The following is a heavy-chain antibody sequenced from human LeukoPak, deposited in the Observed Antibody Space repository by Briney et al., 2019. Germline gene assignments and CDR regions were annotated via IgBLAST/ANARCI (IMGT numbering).Heavy chain of an antibody. CDR2: IRYDGSNK. Sequence: PGGSLRLSCAASGFTFSNYAMHRVRQAPGKGLEWVAVIRYDGSNKYYADSVKGRFTISRDNSKNTLYLQMNSLRAEDTAVYYCAKDPSRIAARPDHFDYWGQGTLVTVSS. V-gene: IGHV3-30*02. J-gene: IGHJ4*02. CDR1: GFTFSNYA. D-gene: IGHD6-6*01. CDR3: AKDPSRIAARPDHFDY.